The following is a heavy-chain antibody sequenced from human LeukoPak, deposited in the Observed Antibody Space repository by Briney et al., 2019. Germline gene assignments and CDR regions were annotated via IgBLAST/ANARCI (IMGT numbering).Heavy chain of an antibody. J-gene: IGHJ6*03. CDR3: AKVRVRRSYYYCYMDV. CDR2: ISYDGSNK. V-gene: IGHV3-30*18. Sequence: GGSLRLSCAASGFTFSSYGMHWVRQAPGKGLEWVAVISYDGSNKYYADSVKGRFTISRDNSKNTLYLQMNSLRAEDTAVYYCAKVRVRRSYYYCYMDVWGKGTTVTVSS. D-gene: IGHD4/OR15-4a*01. CDR1: GFTFSSYG.